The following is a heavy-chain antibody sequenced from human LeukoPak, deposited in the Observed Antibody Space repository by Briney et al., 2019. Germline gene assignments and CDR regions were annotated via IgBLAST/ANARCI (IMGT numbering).Heavy chain of an antibody. Sequence: GGSLRLSCVAPSFVFNNAFMNWVRQGPGKGPEWVGRIKTKTDGGTTDFAAPVKGRFTISRDDSKNTFFLHMNSLKIEDTAVYYCTTGLHYYFDYWSQGTPVTVSS. CDR3: TTGLHYYFDY. CDR2: IKTKTDGGTT. D-gene: IGHD4-11*01. CDR1: SFVFNNAF. V-gene: IGHV3-15*07. J-gene: IGHJ4*02.